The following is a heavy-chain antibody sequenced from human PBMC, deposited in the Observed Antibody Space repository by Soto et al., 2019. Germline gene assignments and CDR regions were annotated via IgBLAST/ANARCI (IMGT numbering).Heavy chain of an antibody. CDR2: VYHDGRT. J-gene: IGHJ5*02. D-gene: IGHD3-10*01. CDR3: ARDFYGSRAAGWFDP. V-gene: IGHV4-38-2*02. CDR1: GYSISSGYQ. Sequence: PSETLSLTCAISGYSISSGYQWGWIRRPPGKGPEWIGSVYHDGRTRYNPPLESRVTISVDTSKNQFSLNLNSVTVADTAMYYCARDFYGSRAAGWFDPWGQGTLVTVSS.